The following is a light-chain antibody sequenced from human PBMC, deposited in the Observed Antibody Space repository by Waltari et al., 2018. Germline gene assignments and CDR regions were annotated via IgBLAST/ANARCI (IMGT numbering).Light chain of an antibody. J-gene: IGLJ2*01. V-gene: IGLV2-14*03. CDR2: DVN. CDR1: SSDRGGDEY. CDR3: SSQSTKNGVI. Sequence: QSALTQPASVSGSPGQSLTISCTGSSSDRGGDEYVSWYEDHPGQAPKVIIYDVNKRPSGVSDRFSGSKSGNTASLTISGLQAEDEATFYCSSQSTKNGVIFGGGTKVTVL.